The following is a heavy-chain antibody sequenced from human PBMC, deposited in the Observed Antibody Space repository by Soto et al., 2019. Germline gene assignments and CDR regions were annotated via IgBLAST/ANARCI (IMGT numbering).Heavy chain of an antibody. CDR2: IHYGGNA. Sequence: PSETLSLTCTVSGGTIITYNLFWAWVRQPPGKGLEWIASIHYGGNAYYSPSLTTRATISRDTSKNRVSLELTSVTAADTAVYFCATQEVGGSYVYTFDPWGQGTLVTVSS. CDR1: GGTIITYNLF. J-gene: IGHJ5*02. CDR3: ATQEVGGSYVYTFDP. D-gene: IGHD1-26*01. V-gene: IGHV4-39*01.